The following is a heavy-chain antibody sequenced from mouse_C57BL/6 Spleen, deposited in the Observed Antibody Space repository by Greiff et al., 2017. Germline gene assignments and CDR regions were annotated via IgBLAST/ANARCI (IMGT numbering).Heavy chain of an antibody. V-gene: IGHV5-6*01. J-gene: IGHJ4*01. CDR1: GFTFSSYG. Sequence: EVKLVESGGDLVKPGGSLKLSCAASGFTFSSYGMSWVRQTPDKRLEWVATISSGGSYTYYPDSVKGRFTISRDNAKNTLYLQMSSLKSEDTAMYYCARHEDYGSSYVGGYAMDYWGQGTSVTVSS. CDR3: ARHEDYGSSYVGGYAMDY. D-gene: IGHD1-1*01. CDR2: ISSGGSYT.